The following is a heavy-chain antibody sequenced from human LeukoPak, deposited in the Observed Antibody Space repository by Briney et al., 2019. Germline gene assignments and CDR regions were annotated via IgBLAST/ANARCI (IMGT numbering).Heavy chain of an antibody. D-gene: IGHD3-22*01. Sequence: SGTLSLTCVFSGDSISDDSVNKNNWLHWVRQAPGKGLEWIGNIYHTGSTYYNPSLKSRVTISVDTSKNQFSLKLNSVTAADTAVYYCARVHSGYYYFDYWGQGTLVTVSS. CDR1: GDSISDDSVNKNNW. CDR3: ARVHSGYYYFDY. J-gene: IGHJ4*02. CDR2: IYHTGST. V-gene: IGHV4-4*02.